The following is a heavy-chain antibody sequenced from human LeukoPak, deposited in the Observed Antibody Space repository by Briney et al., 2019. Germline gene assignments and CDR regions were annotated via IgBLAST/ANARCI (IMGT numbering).Heavy chain of an antibody. CDR2: IIPIFGTA. CDR3: ARDPQYYYDSSGYYP. CDR1: GGTFSSYA. V-gene: IGHV1-69*13. J-gene: IGHJ5*02. Sequence: WASVKVSCKASGGTFSSYAISWVRQAPGQGLEWMGGIIPIFGTANYAQKFQGRVTITADESTSTAYMELSSLRSEDTAVYYCARDPQYYYDSSGYYPWGQGTLVTVSS. D-gene: IGHD3-22*01.